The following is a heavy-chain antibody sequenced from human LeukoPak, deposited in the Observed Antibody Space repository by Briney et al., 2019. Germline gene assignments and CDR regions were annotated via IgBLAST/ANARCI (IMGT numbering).Heavy chain of an antibody. D-gene: IGHD3-10*01. J-gene: IGHJ4*02. V-gene: IGHV3-74*01. CDR1: GFTFSSYW. CDR3: AKSLEWFGELLSPSDY. Sequence: GGSLRLSCAASGFTFSSYWMHWVRQVPGKGLVWVSRINTDGSTISYTDSVKGRFTISRDNSKNTLHLQMNSLRAEDTAVYYCAKSLEWFGELLSPSDYWGQGTLVTVSS. CDR2: INTDGSTI.